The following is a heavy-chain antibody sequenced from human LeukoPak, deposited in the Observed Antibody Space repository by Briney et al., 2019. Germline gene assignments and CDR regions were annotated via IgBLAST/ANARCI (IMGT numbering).Heavy chain of an antibody. CDR1: GGSISPYY. J-gene: IGHJ4*02. D-gene: IGHD6-13*01. CDR3: ASLAAAGTISFDY. V-gene: IGHV4-59*01. CDR2: IYYSGST. Sequence: SETLSLTCTVSGGSISPYYWSWIRQPPGKGLEWIGYIYYSGSTNYNPSLKSRVTISVDTSKTQFSLRLSSVTAADTAMYYCASLAAAGTISFDYWGQGTLVTVSS.